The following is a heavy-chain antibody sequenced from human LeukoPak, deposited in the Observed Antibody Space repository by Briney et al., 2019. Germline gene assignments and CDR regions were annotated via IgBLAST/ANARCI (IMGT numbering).Heavy chain of an antibody. CDR1: GFTVSSNY. J-gene: IGHJ4*02. Sequence: GGSLRLSCAASGFTVSSNYMSWVRQAPGKGLEWVSVIYSGGSTYYADSVKGRFTISRDNSKNTLYLQMNSLRAEDAAVYYCARSGSGWPYYFDYWGQGTLVTVSS. CDR2: IYSGGST. D-gene: IGHD6-19*01. V-gene: IGHV3-53*01. CDR3: ARSGSGWPYYFDY.